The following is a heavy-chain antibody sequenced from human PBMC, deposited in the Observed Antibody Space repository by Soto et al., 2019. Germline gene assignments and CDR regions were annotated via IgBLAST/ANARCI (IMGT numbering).Heavy chain of an antibody. CDR1: GGSISSYY. V-gene: IGHV4-59*01. CDR2: IYYSGST. J-gene: IGHJ5*02. Sequence: SETLSLTCTVSGGSISSYYWSWIRQPPGKGLEWIGYIYYSGSTNYNPSLKSRVTISVDTSKNQFSLKLSSVTAADTAVYYCARGRAATRGDWLDPRGQGTQVTVSS. D-gene: IGHD1-26*01. CDR3: ARGRAATRGDWLDP.